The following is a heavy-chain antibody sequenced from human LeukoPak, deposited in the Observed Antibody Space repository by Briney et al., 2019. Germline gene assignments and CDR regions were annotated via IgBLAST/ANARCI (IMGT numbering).Heavy chain of an antibody. D-gene: IGHD2-8*01. CDR2: ISYDGSNE. J-gene: IGHJ5*02. V-gene: IGHV3-30*18. CDR3: AKDRRPRTNGEADT. Sequence: GRSLRLSCAASGFTFSTYAMHWVRQAPGKGLEWVAVISYDGSNEYYGDSAKGRFTISRDNSKNTLYLQMNSLRAEDTAVYYCAKDRRPRTNGEADTWGQGTLVTVSS. CDR1: GFTFSTYA.